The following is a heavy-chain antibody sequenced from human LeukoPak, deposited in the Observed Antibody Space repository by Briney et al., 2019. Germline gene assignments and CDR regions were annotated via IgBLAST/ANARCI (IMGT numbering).Heavy chain of an antibody. CDR3: ARVPQGYYYLGWGDRRYFDY. V-gene: IGHV1-8*01. D-gene: IGHD3-22*01. Sequence: GASVKVSCKASGYTFTSYDINWARQATGQGLEWMGWMNPNSGNTGYAQKFQGRVTMTRNTSISTAYMELSSLRSEDTAVYYCARVPQGYYYLGWGDRRYFDYWGQGTLVTVSS. J-gene: IGHJ4*02. CDR2: MNPNSGNT. CDR1: GYTFTSYD.